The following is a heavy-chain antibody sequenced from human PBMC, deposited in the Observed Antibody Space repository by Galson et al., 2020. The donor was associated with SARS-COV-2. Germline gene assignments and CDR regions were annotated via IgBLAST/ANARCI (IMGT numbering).Heavy chain of an antibody. J-gene: IGHJ3*02. CDR3: ARGRSGHCNRDDGLDGPVDI. CDR1: GYSITSRYY. D-gene: IGHD2-15*01. V-gene: IGHV4-38-2*02. Sequence: SQSLSLICPLAGYSITSRYYGCWRRQPPGKGLEWIASLDHSGSTYYNPSIKSRASTSGDTSKNQFSLKRSSVTAADSAVYYCARGRSGHCNRDDGLDGPVDIWGQGTMVTVSS. CDR2: LDHSGST.